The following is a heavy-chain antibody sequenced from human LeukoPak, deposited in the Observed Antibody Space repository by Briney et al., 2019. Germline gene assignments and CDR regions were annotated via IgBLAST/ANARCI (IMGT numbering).Heavy chain of an antibody. D-gene: IGHD5-18*01. V-gene: IGHV4-31*11. CDR3: ARGGKKTAMVTS. Sequence: SQTLSLTCAVSGGSISSGGYSWSWIRQPPGKGLEWIGDIYSSGSTYNPSLKSRVIISLDTSKNQFSLKLNSVTAADTAVYYCARGGKKTAMVTSWGQGTLVTVSS. CDR1: GGSISSGGYS. J-gene: IGHJ4*02. CDR2: IYSSGST.